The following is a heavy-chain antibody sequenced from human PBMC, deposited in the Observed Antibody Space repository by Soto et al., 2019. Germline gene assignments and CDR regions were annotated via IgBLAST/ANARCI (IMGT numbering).Heavy chain of an antibody. CDR2: IWYDGSNK. D-gene: IGHD3-3*01. CDR1: GFTFSSYG. Sequence: QVQLVESGGGVVQPGRSLRLSCAASGFTFSSYGMHWVRQAPGKGLEWVAVIWYDGSNKYYADSVKGRFTISRDNSKNTLYLQMNSLRAEDTAVYYCARDGAMMGGFWSGYYDYWGQGTLVTVSS. J-gene: IGHJ4*02. CDR3: ARDGAMMGGFWSGYYDY. V-gene: IGHV3-33*01.